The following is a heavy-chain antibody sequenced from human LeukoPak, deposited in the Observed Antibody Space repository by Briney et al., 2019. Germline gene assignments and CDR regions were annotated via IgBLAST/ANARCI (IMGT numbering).Heavy chain of an antibody. J-gene: IGHJ4*02. Sequence: SETLSLTCAVYGGSFSGYYWSWIRRPPGKGLEWIGEINHSGSTNYNPSLKSRVTISVDTSKNQFSLKLSSVTAADTAVYYCASAYDSSGYYGGDYWGQGTLVTVSS. V-gene: IGHV4-34*01. D-gene: IGHD3-22*01. CDR1: GGSFSGYY. CDR2: INHSGST. CDR3: ASAYDSSGYYGGDY.